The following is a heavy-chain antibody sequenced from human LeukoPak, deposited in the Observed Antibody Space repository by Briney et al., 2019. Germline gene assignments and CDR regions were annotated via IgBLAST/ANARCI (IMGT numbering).Heavy chain of an antibody. D-gene: IGHD4-17*01. V-gene: IGHV3-30*03. Sequence: GRSLRLSCAASGFTFSSYGMHWVRQAPGKGLEWVAVTSYDGSNEYYADSVKGRFTISRDTSKNTLYLQMNSLRVEDTAVYYCASCPEHYGVFRRNYFDYWGQGTLVTVSS. CDR1: GFTFSSYG. CDR2: TSYDGSNE. J-gene: IGHJ4*02. CDR3: ASCPEHYGVFRRNYFDY.